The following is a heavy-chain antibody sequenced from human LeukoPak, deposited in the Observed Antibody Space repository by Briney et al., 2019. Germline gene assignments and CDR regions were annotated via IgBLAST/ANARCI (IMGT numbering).Heavy chain of an antibody. CDR2: ISSGSSTI. CDR3: ARDTRSGWSRPAWFDP. D-gene: IGHD6-19*01. CDR1: GFTFSSYE. Sequence: GGSLRLSCAASGFTFSSYEMNWVRQAPGKGLEWVSYISSGSSTIYYADSVKGRFTISRDNAKNSLYLQMYSLRAEDTAVYYCARDTRSGWSRPAWFDPWGQGTLVTVPS. J-gene: IGHJ5*02. V-gene: IGHV3-48*03.